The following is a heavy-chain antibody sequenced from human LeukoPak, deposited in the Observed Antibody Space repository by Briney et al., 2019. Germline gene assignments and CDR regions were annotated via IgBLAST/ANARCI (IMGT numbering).Heavy chain of an antibody. J-gene: IGHJ4*02. CDR3: ARASYYYGSGSHDY. Sequence: SQTLSLTSTVSGGSISSGDYYWSWIRQPPVKGLEWIGHIYYSGSTYYNPSLKSRVTISVDTSKNQFSLKLSSVTAADTAVYYCARASYYYGSGSHDYWGQGTLVTVSS. CDR1: GGSISSGDYY. D-gene: IGHD3-10*01. V-gene: IGHV4-30-4*01. CDR2: IYYSGST.